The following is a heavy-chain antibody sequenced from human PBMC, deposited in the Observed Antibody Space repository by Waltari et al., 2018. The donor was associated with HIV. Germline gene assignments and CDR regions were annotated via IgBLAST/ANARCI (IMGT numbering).Heavy chain of an antibody. V-gene: IGHV1-69*06. D-gene: IGHD3-10*01. Sequence: QLVESGAAGRKPGSSWKVSCKAYGAESTTHSINWVRQVNGQGLEWLGRIIPMSNTANNAQKFQGRVTITADKSTSTAYMELSSLKSDDTGVYYCASARETMGVDFESWGQGSLVTVSS. CDR2: IIPMSNTA. J-gene: IGHJ4*02. CDR1: GAESTTHS. CDR3: ASARETMGVDFES.